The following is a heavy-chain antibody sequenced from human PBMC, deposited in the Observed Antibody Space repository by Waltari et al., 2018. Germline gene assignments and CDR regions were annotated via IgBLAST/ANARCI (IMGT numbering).Heavy chain of an antibody. D-gene: IGHD5-12*01. Sequence: QVQLVQSGAEVKKPGASVKVSCKVSGYTLTELSMHWVRQAPGKGLEWMGGFDPEDGETIYAQKFQGRVTMTEDTSTDTAYMELSSLRSEDTAVYYCATSPQKYIVATIWAPGHYFDYWGQGTLVTVSS. J-gene: IGHJ4*02. V-gene: IGHV1-24*01. CDR1: GYTLTELS. CDR3: ATSPQKYIVATIWAPGHYFDY. CDR2: FDPEDGET.